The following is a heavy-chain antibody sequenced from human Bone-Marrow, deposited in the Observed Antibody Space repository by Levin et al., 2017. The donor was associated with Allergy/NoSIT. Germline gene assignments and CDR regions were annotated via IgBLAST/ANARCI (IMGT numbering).Heavy chain of an antibody. J-gene: IGHJ4*02. CDR2: ISFIANTD. CDR3: ARETPGGWYDY. CDR1: GFTFSYYS. V-gene: IGHV3-30-3*01. Sequence: SGGSLRLSCTASGFTFSYYSMHWVRHAPGKGLEWVAMISFIANTDFHADSVRGRFTISRDNSKNTLYLQMRGVTADDTAVYYCARETPGGWYDYWGQGTLVTVSP. D-gene: IGHD6-19*01.